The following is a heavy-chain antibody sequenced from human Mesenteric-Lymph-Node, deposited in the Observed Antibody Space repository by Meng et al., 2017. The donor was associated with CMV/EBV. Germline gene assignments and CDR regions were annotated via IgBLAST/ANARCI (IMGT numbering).Heavy chain of an antibody. CDR3: ASFHSSSWNYDY. D-gene: IGHD6-13*01. J-gene: IGHJ4*02. V-gene: IGHV4-61*01. CDR1: GDSVSSGSFY. CDR2: IYYSGFT. Sequence: SETLSLTCTVSGDSVSSGSFYWSWIRQPPGKGLEWIGYIYYSGFTNYNPSLKSRVTISVDTSKNQFSLKLSSVTAADTAVYYCASFHSSSWNYDYWGQGTLVTVSS.